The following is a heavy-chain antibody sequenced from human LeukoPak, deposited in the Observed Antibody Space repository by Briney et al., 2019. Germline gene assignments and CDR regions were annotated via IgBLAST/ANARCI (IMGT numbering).Heavy chain of an antibody. V-gene: IGHV4-61*02. CDR1: GGSISSGGYY. CDR2: IYTSGST. J-gene: IGHJ5*02. D-gene: IGHD5-24*01. Sequence: PSQTLSLTCTVSGGSISSGGYYWSWIRQPAGKGLEWIGRIYTSGSTNYNPSLKSRVTMSVDTSKNQFSLKLSSVTAADTAVYYCARGSVGAKMVPYNWFDPWGQGTLVTVSS. CDR3: ARGSVGAKMVPYNWFDP.